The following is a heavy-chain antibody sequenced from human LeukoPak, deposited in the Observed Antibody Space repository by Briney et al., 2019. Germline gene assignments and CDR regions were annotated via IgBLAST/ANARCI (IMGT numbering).Heavy chain of an antibody. CDR3: ATPGFYDTNGYMN. Sequence: PSETLSLTCTVSGGSISSTNYYWGWIRQPPGKGLEWIGSIYYSGSTFNNPSLKSRVTISVDTSKNQFSLKLTSVTAADTAVYYCATPGFYDTNGYMNWGQGTLVTVSS. J-gene: IGHJ4*02. CDR1: GGSISSTNYY. D-gene: IGHD3-22*01. CDR2: IYYSGST. V-gene: IGHV4-39*07.